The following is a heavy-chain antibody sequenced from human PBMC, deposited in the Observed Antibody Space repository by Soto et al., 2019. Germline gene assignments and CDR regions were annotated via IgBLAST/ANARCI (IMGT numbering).Heavy chain of an antibody. CDR1: GFTFSTYW. Sequence: VQLVESGGGLVQPGGSLRLSCAGSGFTFSTYWMNWVRQAPGKGLKWVASIKRDGSERRYVDSVEGRFTVSRDNAKNSMYLQMYSLRGEDTAVYYCARGGLLEWLTLDYWGQGTLVTVSS. CDR3: ARGGLLEWLTLDY. D-gene: IGHD3-3*01. CDR2: IKRDGSER. J-gene: IGHJ4*02. V-gene: IGHV3-7*03.